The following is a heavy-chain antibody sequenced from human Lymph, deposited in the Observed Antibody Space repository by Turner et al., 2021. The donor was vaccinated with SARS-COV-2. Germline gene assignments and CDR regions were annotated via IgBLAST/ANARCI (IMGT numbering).Heavy chain of an antibody. V-gene: IGHV3-30*18. D-gene: IGHD1-26*01. Sequence: VQLVESGGGVVQPGRSLRLYCAASGFTFPSYGMHWVRQAPGKGLEWMAVISYDGSNKFYADAVKGRFTITRDNSKNTLYLQMNRLRVEDTAVDYCAKDNSGRYDTSWFDPWGQGTLVTVSS. CDR3: AKDNSGRYDTSWFDP. CDR2: ISYDGSNK. CDR1: GFTFPSYG. J-gene: IGHJ5*02.